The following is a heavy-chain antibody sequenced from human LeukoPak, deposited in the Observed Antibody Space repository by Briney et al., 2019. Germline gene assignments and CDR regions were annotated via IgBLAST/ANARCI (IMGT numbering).Heavy chain of an antibody. J-gene: IGHJ6*03. CDR3: ARGGIPTGPYYYFYYIDV. V-gene: IGHV3-30*01. CDR1: GFTFSRNV. D-gene: IGHD3-10*01. Sequence: GGSLRLSCAASGFTFSRNVMHWVRQAPGKGLEWVALISYDGNNKFYADSVKGRFTISRDNSGNTLYLQMNSLSGEDAAVYSCARGGIPTGPYYYFYYIDVWGKGTAVTVSS. CDR2: ISYDGNNK.